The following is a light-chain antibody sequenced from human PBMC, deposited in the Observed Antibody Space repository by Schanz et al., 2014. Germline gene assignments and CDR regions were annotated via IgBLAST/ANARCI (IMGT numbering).Light chain of an antibody. Sequence: QSVLTQPPSVSGAPGQRVTISCTGSSSNIGSTYDVHWYQQLPGTAPKLLIYGNNNRPSGVPDRFSGSKSGNTASLTVSGLQAEDEADYYCNSYAGSNNVVFGGGTKLTVL. CDR1: SSNIGSTYD. CDR3: NSYAGSNNVV. J-gene: IGLJ2*01. CDR2: GNN. V-gene: IGLV1-40*01.